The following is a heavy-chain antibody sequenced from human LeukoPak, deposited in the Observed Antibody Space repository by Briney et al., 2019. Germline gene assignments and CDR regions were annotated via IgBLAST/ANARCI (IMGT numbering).Heavy chain of an antibody. D-gene: IGHD4-17*01. V-gene: IGHV3-23*01. J-gene: IGHJ4*02. CDR2: LTTSGDMT. CDR1: GFTFYDYA. CDR3: AKHNGDYRYLDY. Sequence: SGGSLRLSCTASGFTFYDYAMSWVRQAPGKGLQWVSALTTSGDMTHYADYVKGRFTSSRDNSKNTLHLQMNSLRAEDTAIYYCAKHNGDYRYLDYWGQGTLVTVSS.